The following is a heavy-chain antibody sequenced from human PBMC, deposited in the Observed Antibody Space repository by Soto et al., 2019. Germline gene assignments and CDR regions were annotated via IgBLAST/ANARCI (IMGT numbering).Heavy chain of an antibody. Sequence: QITLKESGPTLVKPTQTLTLTCTFSGFSLSTNGVGVGWNRQPPVTALEWLALIYWEDDKHYRPALKNRLTVTKDSSKKQAVLTMHNMDPVDTATYYCAHSKTWVDSFDYWGQGTRVTVSS. D-gene: IGHD1-26*01. CDR2: IYWEDDK. CDR1: GFSLSTNGVG. J-gene: IGHJ4*02. CDR3: AHSKTWVDSFDY. V-gene: IGHV2-5*02.